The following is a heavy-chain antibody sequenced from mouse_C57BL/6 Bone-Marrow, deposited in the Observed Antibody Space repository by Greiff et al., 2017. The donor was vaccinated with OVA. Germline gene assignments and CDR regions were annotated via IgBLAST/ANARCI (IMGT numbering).Heavy chain of an antibody. J-gene: IGHJ1*03. CDR3: GRLGLIYDGYLYWYFDV. V-gene: IGHV5-15*01. CDR2: ISNLACSI. Sequence: EVQLVESGGGLVRPGGSLKLSCAASGFTFSDSGMAWVRQAPKKGPEWVGFISNLACSIYYATTVTGRFTIPRENAKNTLYLEMSSLRSEDTAMYYCGRLGLIYDGYLYWYFDVWGTGTTVTVSS. CDR1: GFTFSDSG. D-gene: IGHD2-3*01.